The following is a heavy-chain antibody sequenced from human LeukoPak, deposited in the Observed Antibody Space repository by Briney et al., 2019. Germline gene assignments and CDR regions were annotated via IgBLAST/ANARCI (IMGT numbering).Heavy chain of an antibody. V-gene: IGHV5-51*01. D-gene: IGHD3-9*01. CDR1: GYSFTSYT. CDR3: ARHGSYYDILTGYYPIDC. Sequence: GESLKISRKGSGYSFTSYTIGWVRQMPGKSLESRGHIYPGDSDTRYSPSFQGQVTISADKSISTAYLQWSSLKASDTAMYYCARHGSYYDILTGYYPIDCWGQGTLVTVSS. CDR2: IYPGDSDT. J-gene: IGHJ4*02.